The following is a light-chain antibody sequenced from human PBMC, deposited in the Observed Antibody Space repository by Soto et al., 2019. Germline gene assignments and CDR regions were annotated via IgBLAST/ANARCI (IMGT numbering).Light chain of an antibody. Sequence: DIQMTQSPSSLSASVGDRVTSTCRASQDISNYLNWYQQRPGKAPKLLIYDASNLERGVPSRFSVTRSGTHFTFAITSLQPDDVATYYCQQSDSLPLTFGHGTRLDI. J-gene: IGKJ5*01. V-gene: IGKV1-33*01. CDR3: QQSDSLPLT. CDR1: QDISNY. CDR2: DAS.